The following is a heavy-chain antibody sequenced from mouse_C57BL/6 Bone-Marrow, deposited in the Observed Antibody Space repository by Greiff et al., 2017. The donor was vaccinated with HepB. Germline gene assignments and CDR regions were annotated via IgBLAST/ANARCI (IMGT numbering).Heavy chain of an antibody. CDR1: GYTFTSYW. CDR2: IYPGSGST. Sequence: VQLQQPGAELVKPGASVKMSCKASGYTFTSYWITWVKQRPGQGLEWIGDIYPGSGSTNYNEKFKSKATLTVDKSSSTAYMQLSSLTSEESAVYYCARRGYDGYFHYWGQGTTLTVSS. D-gene: IGHD2-3*01. V-gene: IGHV1-55*01. J-gene: IGHJ2*01. CDR3: ARRGYDGYFHY.